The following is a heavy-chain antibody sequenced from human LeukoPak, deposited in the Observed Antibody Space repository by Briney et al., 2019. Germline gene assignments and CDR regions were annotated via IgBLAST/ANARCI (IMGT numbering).Heavy chain of an antibody. CDR2: ISSSGSTI. D-gene: IGHD4-23*01. CDR1: GFTFSSYE. J-gene: IGHJ4*02. CDR3: ARGTMVVTHDY. Sequence: GGSLRLSCAASGFTFSSYEMNWVRQAPGKGLEWVSYISSSGSTIYYADSVKGRFTISRDNAKNSLYLQMNSLRAEDTAVYYCARGTMVVTHDYWGQGILVTVSS. V-gene: IGHV3-48*03.